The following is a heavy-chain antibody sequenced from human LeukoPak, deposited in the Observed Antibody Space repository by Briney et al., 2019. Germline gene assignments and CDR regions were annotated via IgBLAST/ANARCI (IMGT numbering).Heavy chain of an antibody. CDR2: ISSSGSTI. Sequence: GGSLRLSCAASGFTFSSYEMNWVRQAPGKGLEWVSYISSSGSTIYYADSVEGRFTISRDNAKNMLYLQMNSLRAEDTAVYYCARAFGSGTYYTINFDYWGQGALVTVSA. CDR1: GFTFSSYE. J-gene: IGHJ4*02. CDR3: ARAFGSGTYYTINFDY. V-gene: IGHV3-48*03. D-gene: IGHD3-10*01.